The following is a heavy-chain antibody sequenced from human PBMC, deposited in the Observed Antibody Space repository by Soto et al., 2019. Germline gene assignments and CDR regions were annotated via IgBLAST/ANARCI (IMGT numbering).Heavy chain of an antibody. CDR3: ARPIAASFYDYVWGSYRFDAFDI. D-gene: IGHD3-16*02. CDR1: GYRFSTFW. Sequence: GESLKISCKGSGYRFSTFWIGWVRQMPGKGLEWVAIIYPDQSRAMYSPAFQGQVTISVDKSISTAYLQWNSLKASDTAMYYCARPIAASFYDYVWGSYRFDAFDIWGQGTMVTVSS. CDR2: IYPDQSRA. V-gene: IGHV5-51*01. J-gene: IGHJ3*02.